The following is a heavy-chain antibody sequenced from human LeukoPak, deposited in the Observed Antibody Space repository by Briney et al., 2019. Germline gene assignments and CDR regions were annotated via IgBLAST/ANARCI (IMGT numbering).Heavy chain of an antibody. J-gene: IGHJ4*02. CDR3: AKDLWFGEFAPDY. CDR2: ISWSGGRT. D-gene: IGHD3-10*01. V-gene: IGHV3-23*01. CDR1: GFTFSSYA. Sequence: GGSLRLSCAASGFTFSSYAMSWVRQAPGKGLEWASGISWSGGRTYYADSVKGRFTISRDNSKNTLYLQMNSLRGDDTAVYYCAKDLWFGEFAPDYWGQGALVTVSS.